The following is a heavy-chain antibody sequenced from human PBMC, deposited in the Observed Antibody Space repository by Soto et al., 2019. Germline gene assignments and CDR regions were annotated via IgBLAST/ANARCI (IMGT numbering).Heavy chain of an antibody. CDR1: GYTFTGYY. V-gene: IGHV1-2*04. D-gene: IGHD2-21*02. CDR2: INPNSGGT. CDR3: ARAHCSGDCYSGVDY. Sequence: QVQLVQSGAEVKKPGASVKVSCKASGYTFTGYYMHWVRQAPGQGLEWMGWINPNSGGTNYAQKFQGWVTMTRDTSISTAYMELSRLRSDDTAVYYCARAHCSGDCYSGVDYWGQGTLVTVSS. J-gene: IGHJ4*02.